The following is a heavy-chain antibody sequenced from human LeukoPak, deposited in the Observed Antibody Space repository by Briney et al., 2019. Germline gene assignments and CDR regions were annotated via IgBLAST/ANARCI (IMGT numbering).Heavy chain of an antibody. CDR1: GGSVNSDGYY. D-gene: IGHD3-10*01. Sequence: PSETLSVTCTVSGGSVNSDGYYWSSILQHPGKGLQWVAYSYYSGSTYYNPSLKSRVSISVDTSKNQFSLRLTSVTAADTAVYYCARVSFHYHSGNYGWYFDSWGQGTLVTVPS. CDR3: ARVSFHYHSGNYGWYFDS. V-gene: IGHV4-31*03. CDR2: SYYSGST. J-gene: IGHJ4*02.